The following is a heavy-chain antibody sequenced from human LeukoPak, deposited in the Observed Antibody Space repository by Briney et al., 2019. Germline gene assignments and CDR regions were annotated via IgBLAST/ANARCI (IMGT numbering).Heavy chain of an antibody. D-gene: IGHD2-15*01. V-gene: IGHV3-30*18. CDR3: AKDEGGYYYYGMDV. CDR2: ISYDGSNK. Sequence: GRSLRLSCAASGFTFSSYGMHWVRQAPGKGLEWVAVISYDGSNKYYADSVKGRFTIPRDNSKNTLYLQMNSLRAEDTAVYYCAKDEGGYYYYGMDVWGQGTTVTVSS. J-gene: IGHJ6*02. CDR1: GFTFSSYG.